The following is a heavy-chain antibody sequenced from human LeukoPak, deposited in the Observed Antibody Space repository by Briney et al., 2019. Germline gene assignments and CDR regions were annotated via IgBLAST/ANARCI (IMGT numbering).Heavy chain of an antibody. Sequence: ASVKVSCKASGYTSTRYGISWVRQAPGQGLEWMGWISGYNGNTNNAQNVHGRLTMTTDTSTSTAYMELRGLRSDDTAVYYCARRSYYSDSRGDDAYDVWGQGTMVTVSS. J-gene: IGHJ3*01. V-gene: IGHV1-18*04. CDR1: GYTSTRYG. CDR2: ISGYNGNT. D-gene: IGHD3-22*01. CDR3: ARRSYYSDSRGDDAYDV.